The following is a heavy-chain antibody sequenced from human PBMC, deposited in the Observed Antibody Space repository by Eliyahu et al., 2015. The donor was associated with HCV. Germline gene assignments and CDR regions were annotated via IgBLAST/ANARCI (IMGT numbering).Heavy chain of an antibody. Sequence: QVQLQESGPGLVKPSETLSLXCSVAGXSIIXYYXSWLRQPPGKGLEWIGYNXYSGSTNYNPSLKSRVTXSEDASKNQFSLNLHSVTAADTAVYYCARVTWNTSGWGYWYFDLWGRGTLVTVSS. J-gene: IGHJ2*01. CDR2: NXYSGST. CDR1: GXSIIXYY. D-gene: IGHD6-19*01. CDR3: ARVTWNTSGWGYWYFDL. V-gene: IGHV4-59*01.